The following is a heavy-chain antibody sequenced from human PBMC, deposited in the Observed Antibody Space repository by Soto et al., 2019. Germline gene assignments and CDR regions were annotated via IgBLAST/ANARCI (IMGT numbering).Heavy chain of an antibody. CDR3: AKIKGAITFLHFDT. D-gene: IGHD3-16*01. J-gene: IGHJ4*02. CDR2: LTETGGST. CDR1: GFTFSSYG. V-gene: IGHV3-23*01. Sequence: GGSLRLSCAASGFTFSSYGMSWVRQAPGKGLEWVSALTETGGSTYYAASVKGRFTISRDNSRNTVYLQMDRLRVADTAVYYCAKIKGAITFLHFDTWGQGTQVTVSS.